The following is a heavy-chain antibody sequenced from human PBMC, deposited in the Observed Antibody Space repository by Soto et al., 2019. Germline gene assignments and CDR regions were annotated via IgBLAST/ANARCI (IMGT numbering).Heavy chain of an antibody. Sequence: QVQLVQSGAEVKKPGSSVKVSCKASGGTLTHYAISWVRQAPGQGLEWMGGIVPLFGTTTYAQTFQGRVTITADASTTTAYMVLSSLRSDDTAVYYCATAPRANQGIAAAGTLGCFESWGQGTLVTVSS. CDR2: IVPLFGTT. D-gene: IGHD6-13*01. V-gene: IGHV1-69*12. CDR1: GGTLTHYA. J-gene: IGHJ5*01. CDR3: ATAPRANQGIAAAGTLGCFES.